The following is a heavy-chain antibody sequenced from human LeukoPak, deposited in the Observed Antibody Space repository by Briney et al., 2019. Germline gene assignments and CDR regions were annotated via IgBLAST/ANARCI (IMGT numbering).Heavy chain of an antibody. CDR3: AKDEGVAAGSIDY. D-gene: IGHD2-15*01. V-gene: IGHV3-30*18. Sequence: GRSLRLSCAASGFTFSSYGMHWVRQAPGKGLEWVAVIWYGGSNKYYADSVKGRFTISRDNSKNTLYLQMNSLRAEDTAVYYCAKDEGVAAGSIDYWGQGTLVTVSS. CDR2: IWYGGSNK. CDR1: GFTFSSYG. J-gene: IGHJ4*02.